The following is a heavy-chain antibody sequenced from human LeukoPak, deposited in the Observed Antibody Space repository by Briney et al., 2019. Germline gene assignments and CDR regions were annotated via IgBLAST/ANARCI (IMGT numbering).Heavy chain of an antibody. J-gene: IGHJ4*02. D-gene: IGHD3-22*01. V-gene: IGHV3-23*01. CDR3: AKGSYYGSSGSFYFDY. CDR1: GFTFNSYA. CDR2: ISGSGDNT. Sequence: GGSLRLSCAASGFTFNSYAITWVRQVPGKGLEWVSGISGSGDNTYYADSVKGRFTISRDNSKNTLYVQVNSLGTEDTAAYYCAKGSYYGSSGSFYFDYWGQGTLVTVSS.